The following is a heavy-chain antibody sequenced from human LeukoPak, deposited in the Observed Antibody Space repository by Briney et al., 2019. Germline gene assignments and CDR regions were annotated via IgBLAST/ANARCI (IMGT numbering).Heavy chain of an antibody. V-gene: IGHV4-39*01. Sequence: SETLSLTCTVSGRPMKKCRYHWRGIREPPERGVVGFGSIYYSGSTYYNPSLKSRVTISVDTSKSQFSLKLSSVTAADTAVYYCAKQVGDSPYNCFDPWGQGTLVTVSS. CDR2: IYYSGST. D-gene: IGHD3-22*01. CDR1: GRPMKKCRYH. CDR3: AKQVGDSPYNCFDP. J-gene: IGHJ5*02.